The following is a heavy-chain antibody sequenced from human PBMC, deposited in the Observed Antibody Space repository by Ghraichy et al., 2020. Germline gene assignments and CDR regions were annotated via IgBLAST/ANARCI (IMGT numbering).Heavy chain of an antibody. V-gene: IGHV4-59*08. CDR2: IYYSGST. CDR1: GGSISTYY. Sequence: ESLNISCTVSGGSISTYYWSWIRQPPGKGLEWIGYIYYSGSTNYNPSLKSRVTISLDTSNNQFSLKLNSVTAADTAVYYCARHGGPGYSTLSAFDIWGQGTMVTVSS. J-gene: IGHJ3*02. D-gene: IGHD3-22*01. CDR3: ARHGGPGYSTLSAFDI.